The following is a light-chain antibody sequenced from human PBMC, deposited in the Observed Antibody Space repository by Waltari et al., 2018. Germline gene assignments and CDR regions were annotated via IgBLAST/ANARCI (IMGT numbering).Light chain of an antibody. V-gene: IGKV3-20*01. J-gene: IGKJ4*01. Sequence: EIVLTQSPGSLSLSPGERATLSCRASQSVSSNYLALYQQKPGQAPRLLIYGASTRATGIPDRFRGSGSGTDFTLTITRLEPEECAVYYCQQYASSPLTFGGGTKVEIK. CDR1: QSVSSNY. CDR3: QQYASSPLT. CDR2: GAS.